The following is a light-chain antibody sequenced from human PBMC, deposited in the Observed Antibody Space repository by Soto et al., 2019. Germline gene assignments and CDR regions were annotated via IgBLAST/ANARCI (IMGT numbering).Light chain of an antibody. CDR1: SSDVGSYNR. V-gene: IGLV2-18*02. J-gene: IGLJ1*01. CDR3: SSYTSSSTYV. Sequence: QSVLTQPPSVSGSPGQSVTISCTGTSSDVGSYNRVSWYQQLPGTAPKLMIYEVSNRPSGVPDRFSGSKSGNTASLTISGLQAEDEADYYCSSYTSSSTYVFGTGTKVTV. CDR2: EVS.